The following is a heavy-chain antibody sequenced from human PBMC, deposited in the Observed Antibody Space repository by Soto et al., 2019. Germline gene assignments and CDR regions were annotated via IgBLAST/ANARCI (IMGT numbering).Heavy chain of an antibody. CDR1: GFTFSTYA. V-gene: IGHV3-23*01. J-gene: IGHJ3*01. CDR2: IRDAAGSA. Sequence: GGSLRLSCAASGFTFSTYAMSWVRQVPGKGLEWVSTIRDAAGSAYYVDSVKGRFTISRDNSKKTLYLQMNSLRAEDSAVYYCARPYGGKIGDAPDLWGQGTMVTVSS. D-gene: IGHD4-17*01. CDR3: ARPYGGKIGDAPDL.